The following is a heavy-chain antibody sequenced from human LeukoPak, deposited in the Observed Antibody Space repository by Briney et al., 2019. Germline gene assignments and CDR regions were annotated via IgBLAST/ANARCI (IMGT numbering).Heavy chain of an antibody. CDR2: ISGSGGST. V-gene: IGHV3-23*01. J-gene: IGHJ6*02. Sequence: GGSLRLSCAASGFTFSSYAMSWVRKAPGKGLEWVSAISGSGGSTYYADSVKGRFTISRDNSKNTLYLQMNSLRAEDTAVYYCARERERLLWFGEAHQYYGMDVWGQGTTVTVSS. D-gene: IGHD3-10*01. CDR1: GFTFSSYA. CDR3: ARERERLLWFGEAHQYYGMDV.